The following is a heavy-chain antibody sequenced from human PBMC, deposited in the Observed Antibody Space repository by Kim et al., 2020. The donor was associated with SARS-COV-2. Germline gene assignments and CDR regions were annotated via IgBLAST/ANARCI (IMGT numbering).Heavy chain of an antibody. D-gene: IGHD4-17*01. V-gene: IGHV3-33*01. J-gene: IGHJ4*02. CDR2: IWYDGSNK. CDR1: GFTFSSYG. CDR3: ARECSPSMTTVVTYYFDY. Sequence: GGSLRLSCAASGFTFSSYGMHWVRQAPGKGLEWVAVIWYDGSNKYYADSVKGRFTISRDNSKNTLYLQMNSLRAEDTAVYYCARECSPSMTTVVTYYFDYWGQGTPVTVSS.